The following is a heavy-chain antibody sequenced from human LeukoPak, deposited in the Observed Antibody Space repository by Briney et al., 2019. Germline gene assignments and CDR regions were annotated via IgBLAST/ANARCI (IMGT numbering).Heavy chain of an antibody. Sequence: PGGSLRLSCAASGFTFSSYSMNWVRQAPGEGLEWVSSISSSSSYIYYADSVKGRFTISRDNAKNSLYLQMNSLRAEDTAVYYCARDSISGYYYDSSGYYQDAFDIWGQGTMVTVSS. CDR3: ARDSISGYYYDSSGYYQDAFDI. CDR1: GFTFSSYS. D-gene: IGHD3-22*01. CDR2: ISSSSSYI. V-gene: IGHV3-21*01. J-gene: IGHJ3*02.